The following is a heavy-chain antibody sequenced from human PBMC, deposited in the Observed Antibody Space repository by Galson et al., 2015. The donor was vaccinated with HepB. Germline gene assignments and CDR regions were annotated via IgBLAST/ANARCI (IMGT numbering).Heavy chain of an antibody. D-gene: IGHD2-2*02. Sequence: SLRLSCAASGFTFSSYVMHWVRQAPGKGLEWVAVTWYDGSKENYVDSVKGRFSISRDNSKNTLYVQMNSLRAEDTALYYCARELIYQSTLRRVSYYNGLDVWGQGTTVTVSS. J-gene: IGHJ6*02. CDR3: ARELIYQSTLRRVSYYNGLDV. CDR2: TWYDGSKE. CDR1: GFTFSSYV. V-gene: IGHV3-33*01.